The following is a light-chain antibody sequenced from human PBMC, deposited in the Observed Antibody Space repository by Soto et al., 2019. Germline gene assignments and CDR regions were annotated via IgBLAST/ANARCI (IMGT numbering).Light chain of an antibody. CDR1: QSISRW. CDR2: DAS. Sequence: DLQMTQSPSTLSASVGARVTITCRASQSISRWLAWYQQKPGKAPQALIYDASSLKSGVPSRFSGNGSGTEFTLTISSLQPDDFATYYCQQYNTYSTFGQGTRLEIK. CDR3: QQYNTYST. J-gene: IGKJ5*01. V-gene: IGKV1-5*01.